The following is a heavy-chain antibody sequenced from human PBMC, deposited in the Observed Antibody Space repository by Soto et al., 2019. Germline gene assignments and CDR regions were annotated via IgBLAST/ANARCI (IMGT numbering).Heavy chain of an antibody. CDR1: GYTFTSYD. CDR2: MNPNSGNT. CDR3: ARVSYYDYVWGSSNYAFDI. D-gene: IGHD3-16*01. Sequence: ASVQVSCKASGYTFTSYDINWVRQATGQGLEWMGWMNPNSGNTGYAQKFQGRVTMTRNTSISTAYMELSSLRSEDTAVYYCARVSYYDYVWGSSNYAFDIWGQGTMVTVSS. V-gene: IGHV1-8*01. J-gene: IGHJ3*02.